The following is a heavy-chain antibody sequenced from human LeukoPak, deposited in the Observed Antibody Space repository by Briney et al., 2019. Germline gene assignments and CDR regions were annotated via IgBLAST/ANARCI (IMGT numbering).Heavy chain of an antibody. CDR2: INPNSVGT. V-gene: IGHV1-2*02. CDR3: ARGGVDGVLDY. D-gene: IGHD3-10*01. J-gene: IGHJ4*02. CDR1: GYNFTGYQ. Sequence: ASLEVSCKASGYNFTGYQMHWVRQDAGQGPEWMGWINPNSVGTNYAPKFQGRVTMTRDTSISTAYMELSSPKSDDTAVLYCARGGVDGVLDYWGQGTLVTVSS.